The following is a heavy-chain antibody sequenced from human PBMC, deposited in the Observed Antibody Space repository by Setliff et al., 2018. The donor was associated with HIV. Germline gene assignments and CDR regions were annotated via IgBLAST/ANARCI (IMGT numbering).Heavy chain of an antibody. V-gene: IGHV3-66*02. Sequence: GGSLRLSCAASGFTVSRNYMSWVRQAPGKGLEWVSIIYSDGRTYYADSVKGRFTISRDNSKNTLYLQVNSLTPEDTAVYYCAMRPPADYYYMDVWGKGTTVTVSS. CDR2: IYSDGRT. CDR3: AMRPPADYYYMDV. CDR1: GFTVSRNY. J-gene: IGHJ6*03.